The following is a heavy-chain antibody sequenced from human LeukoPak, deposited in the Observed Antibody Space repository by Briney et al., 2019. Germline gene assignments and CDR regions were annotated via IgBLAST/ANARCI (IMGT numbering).Heavy chain of an antibody. D-gene: IGHD6-13*01. CDR2: ISSTGSSI. V-gene: IGHV3-48*03. Sequence: GGSLRLSCAASGFTFSSYEMNWVRQAPGKGLEWVSSISSTGSSIYYADSVKGRFTISRDNARNSLYLQMNSLRDEDTAVYYCASKRYSSSWRDAFDIWGQGTMVTVSS. J-gene: IGHJ3*02. CDR1: GFTFSSYE. CDR3: ASKRYSSSWRDAFDI.